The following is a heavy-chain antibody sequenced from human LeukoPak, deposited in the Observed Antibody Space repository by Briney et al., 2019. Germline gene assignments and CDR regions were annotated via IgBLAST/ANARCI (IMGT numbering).Heavy chain of an antibody. Sequence: SETLSLTCTVSGGSINSSYYYWGWIRQPPGKGLEWIGSIYYSGSTYYNPSLKSRVTISVDTSQNQFSLKLSSVTAADTAVYYCARRDSSGYYYFDYWGQGTLVTVSS. CDR2: IYYSGST. V-gene: IGHV4-39*01. CDR3: ARRDSSGYYYFDY. D-gene: IGHD3-22*01. CDR1: GGSINSSYYY. J-gene: IGHJ4*02.